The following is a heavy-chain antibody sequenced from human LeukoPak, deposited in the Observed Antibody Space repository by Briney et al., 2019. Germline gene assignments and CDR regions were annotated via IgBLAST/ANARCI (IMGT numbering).Heavy chain of an antibody. CDR2: IKQDGSEK. CDR3: ARDYGGSSPFDY. J-gene: IGHJ4*02. CDR1: GFTFSSYW. V-gene: IGHV3-7*01. D-gene: IGHD4-23*01. Sequence: GGSLRLSCAASGFTFSSYWMSWARQAPGKGLEWVANIKQDGSEKYYVDSVKGRFTISRDNAKNSLYLHMNSLRAEDTAVYYCARDYGGSSPFDYWGQGTLVTVSS.